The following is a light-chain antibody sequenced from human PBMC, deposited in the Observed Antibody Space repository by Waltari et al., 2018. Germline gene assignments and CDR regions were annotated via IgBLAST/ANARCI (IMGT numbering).Light chain of an antibody. J-gene: IGLJ2*01. Sequence: WHQQQPEKGPRHFMKLSSDGTYTKGDGIPDRFSGSSSGAERYLTISSLQSEDEADYYCQTSVIFGEGTKLTVI. V-gene: IGLV4-69*01. CDR2: LSSDGTY. CDR3: QTSVI.